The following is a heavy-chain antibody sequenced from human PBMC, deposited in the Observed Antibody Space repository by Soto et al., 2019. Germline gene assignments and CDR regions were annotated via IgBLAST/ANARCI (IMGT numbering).Heavy chain of an antibody. Sequence: ASVKVSCKATGYTFTSYGISWVRQAPGQGLEWMGWINAHSGNTNYPQKLQGRVTMTRDTSTRTVYMELSSLTSKDTAVYYCARGGVSYWFDPWGQGTLVTVSS. CDR1: GYTFTSYG. V-gene: IGHV1-18*01. CDR3: ARGGVSYWFDP. CDR2: INAHSGNT. J-gene: IGHJ5*02. D-gene: IGHD2-8*01.